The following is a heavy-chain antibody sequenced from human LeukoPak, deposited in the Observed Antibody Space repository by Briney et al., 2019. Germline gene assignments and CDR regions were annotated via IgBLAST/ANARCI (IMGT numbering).Heavy chain of an antibody. CDR3: ATHLNYDLFDYYYYYGMDV. J-gene: IGHJ6*02. CDR1: GYTFPSYF. D-gene: IGHD5-12*01. V-gene: IGHV1-46*01. CDR2: INPTGGST. Sequence: ASVKVSCKASGYTFPSYFMHWVRQAPGQGLEWMGIINPTGGSTTYAQKFQGRVTMTRDTSTSTVYMELSSLRSDDTAVYYCATHLNYDLFDYYYYYGMDVWGQGTTVTVSS.